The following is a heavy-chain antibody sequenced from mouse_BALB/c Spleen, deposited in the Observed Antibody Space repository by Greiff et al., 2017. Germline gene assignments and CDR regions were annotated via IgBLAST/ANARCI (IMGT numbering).Heavy chain of an antibody. J-gene: IGHJ2*01. CDR1: GFTFSSYT. Sequence: DVMLVESGGGLVKPGGSLKLSCAASGFTFSSYTMSWVRQTPDKRLELVATINSNGGSTYYPDSVKGRCTISSDNAKNTLYLQMSSLKSEDTAMYYCAREVLRGYFDYWGQGTTLTVSS. CDR3: AREVLRGYFDY. V-gene: IGHV5-6-3*01. CDR2: INSNGGST. D-gene: IGHD1-1*01.